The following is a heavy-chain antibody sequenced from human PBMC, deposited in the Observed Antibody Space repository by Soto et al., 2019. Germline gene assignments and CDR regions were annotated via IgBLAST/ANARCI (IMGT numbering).Heavy chain of an antibody. CDR2: IIPIYGTT. D-gene: IGHD2-15*01. V-gene: IGHV1-69*01. CDR3: ARDLGGCSAGSCRYNWFDP. J-gene: IGHJ5*02. Sequence: SVKVSCTASGNTFSNYAVSWVRQAPGQGLEWMGGIIPIYGTTNYAQNFQDRVTITADESTSTAYMELSSLRSEDTAVYYCARDLGGCSAGSCRYNWFDPWGQGTLVTVSS. CDR1: GNTFSNYA.